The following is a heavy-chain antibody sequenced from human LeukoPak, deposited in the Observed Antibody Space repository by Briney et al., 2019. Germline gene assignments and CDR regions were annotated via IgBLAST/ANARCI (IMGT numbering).Heavy chain of an antibody. V-gene: IGHV3-30*04. CDR2: ISYDGSNE. J-gene: IGHJ4*02. CDR1: GFTFSSYV. Sequence: PGRSLRLSCAASGFTFSSYVMHWARQAAGKGLEWVAIISYDGSNEYYADSVKGRFTISRDNSKNSLYLQMNSLRAEDTALYYCARGRPPADYWGQGTLVTVSS. CDR3: ARGRPPADY.